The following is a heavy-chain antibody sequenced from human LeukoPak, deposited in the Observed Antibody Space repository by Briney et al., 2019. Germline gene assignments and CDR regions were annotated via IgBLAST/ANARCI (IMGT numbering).Heavy chain of an antibody. CDR2: IYYSGGT. J-gene: IGHJ5*02. CDR3: ARGCIAVAGTYNWFDP. D-gene: IGHD6-19*01. CDR1: GGSISSYY. Sequence: SETLSLTCTVSGGSISSYYWSWIRQPPGKGLEWIGYIYYSGGTNYNPSLKSRVTISVDTSKNQFSLKLSSVTAADTAVYYCARGCIAVAGTYNWFDPWGQGTLVTVSS. V-gene: IGHV4-59*01.